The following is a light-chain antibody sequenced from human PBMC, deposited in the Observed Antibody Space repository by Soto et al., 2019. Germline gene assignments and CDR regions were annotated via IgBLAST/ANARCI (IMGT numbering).Light chain of an antibody. CDR2: KAS. J-gene: IGKJ1*01. Sequence: DIQMTQSPSTLSASVRDRVTITCRASQSISSWLAWYQQKAGKAPKVLIYKASSLESGVPSRFSGRGSGTEFTLTISSLQPDDFATYYCQQYNSYLATFGQGTKVEIK. CDR1: QSISSW. CDR3: QQYNSYLAT. V-gene: IGKV1-5*03.